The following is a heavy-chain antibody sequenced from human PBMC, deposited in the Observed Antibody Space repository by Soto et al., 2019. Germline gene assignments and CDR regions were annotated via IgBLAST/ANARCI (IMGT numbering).Heavy chain of an antibody. Sequence: SETLSLTCTVSGGSISSYYWSWIRQPPGKGLEWIGYIYYSGSTNYNPSLKSRVTISVDTSKNQFSLKLSSVTAADTAVYYCARLHGGNGDWYYYYGMDVWGQGTTVTVSS. CDR3: ARLHGGNGDWYYYYGMDV. J-gene: IGHJ6*02. V-gene: IGHV4-59*01. CDR2: IYYSGST. CDR1: GGSISSYY. D-gene: IGHD2-15*01.